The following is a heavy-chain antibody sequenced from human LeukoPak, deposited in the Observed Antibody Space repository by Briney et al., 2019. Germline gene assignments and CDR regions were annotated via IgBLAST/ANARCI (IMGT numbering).Heavy chain of an antibody. V-gene: IGHV1-69*04. CDR3: ARENGWLQFGAFDI. D-gene: IGHD5-24*01. CDR1: GGTFSSYA. Sequence: SSVKVSCKASGGTFSSYAISWVRQAPGQGLEWMGRIIPILGIANYAQKFQGRVTITADKSTSTAYMELSSLRSEDTAVYYCARENGWLQFGAFDIWGQGTMVTVSS. J-gene: IGHJ3*02. CDR2: IIPILGIA.